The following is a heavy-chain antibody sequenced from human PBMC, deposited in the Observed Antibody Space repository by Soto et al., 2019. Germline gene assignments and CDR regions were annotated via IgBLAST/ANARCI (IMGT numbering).Heavy chain of an antibody. J-gene: IGHJ3*02. CDR3: ARGSSRRSGSYYDYDAFDI. D-gene: IGHD1-26*01. V-gene: IGHV1-3*01. CDR2: INAGNGNT. CDR1: GYTFTNYA. Sequence: ASVKVSCKASGYTFTNYAMHWVRQAPGQRLEWMGWINAGNGNTKYSQKFQGRVTMTRDTSTSTVYMELSSLRSEDTAVYYCARGSSRRSGSYYDYDAFDIWGQGTMVTVSS.